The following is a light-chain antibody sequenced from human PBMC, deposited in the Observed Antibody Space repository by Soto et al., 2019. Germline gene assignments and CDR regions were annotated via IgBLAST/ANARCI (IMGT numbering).Light chain of an antibody. Sequence: VLTHSPVTLSFSPGEIATLSFRASQSVNSNFLAWYQQKNGQAPRLLIYNASNRATGIPARFSGSGSGTDFTLTISSLEPEDFAVYYCQQRSNWSLTFGGGTKVDIK. V-gene: IGKV3-11*01. CDR3: QQRSNWSLT. CDR1: QSVNSN. CDR2: NAS. J-gene: IGKJ4*01.